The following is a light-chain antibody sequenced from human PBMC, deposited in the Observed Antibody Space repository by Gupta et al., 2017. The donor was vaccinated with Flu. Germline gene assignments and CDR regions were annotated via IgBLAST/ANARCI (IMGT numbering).Light chain of an antibody. Sequence: PSPLSAAVIYRITSPCRTRHSGNNFLHWYQQKPGQAPRLLIYGASTWQGGVPDRFSGSGSGTDFTLTISRLQPEDFATYYCKQGYRTPRTFGQGTKVEIK. CDR2: GAS. J-gene: IGKJ1*01. CDR3: KQGYRTPRT. CDR1: HSGNNF. V-gene: IGKV1-39*01.